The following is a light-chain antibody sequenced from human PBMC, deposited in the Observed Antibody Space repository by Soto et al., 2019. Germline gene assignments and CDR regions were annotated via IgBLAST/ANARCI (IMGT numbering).Light chain of an antibody. Sequence: DIQMTQSPSSLSASVGDRVTITCRASQNIDHHLNWYQHKTGSAPRLLMDATSRMQGGVPSRFSGSGTGTELELIINSLQPEDFASYYCKQSYSSTWTFGQGTGVEVK. CDR2: ATS. V-gene: IGKV1-39*01. CDR3: KQSYSSTWT. J-gene: IGKJ1*01. CDR1: QNIDHH.